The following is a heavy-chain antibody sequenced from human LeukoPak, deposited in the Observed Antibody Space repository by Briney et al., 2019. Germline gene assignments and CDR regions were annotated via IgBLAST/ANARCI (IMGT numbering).Heavy chain of an antibody. CDR3: ARSNYRRGYYDFWNMIFDY. D-gene: IGHD3-3*01. V-gene: IGHV1-69*13. Sequence: EASVKVSCKASGGTFSSYAISWVRQAPGQGLEWMGGIIPIFGTANYAQKFQGRVTITADESTSTAYMELSSLRSEDTAVYYCARSNYRRGYYDFWNMIFDYWGQGTLVTVSS. CDR2: IIPIFGTA. CDR1: GGTFSSYA. J-gene: IGHJ4*02.